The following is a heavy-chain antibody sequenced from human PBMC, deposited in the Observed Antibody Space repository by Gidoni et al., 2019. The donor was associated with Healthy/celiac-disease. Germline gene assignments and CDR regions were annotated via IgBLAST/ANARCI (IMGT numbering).Heavy chain of an antibody. Sequence: QVQLQESGPGLVKPSQTLSLTCTVPGGSISSGSYYWSWIRQPAGKGLEWIGRIYTSGSTNYNPSLKSRVTMSVDTSKNQFSLKLSSVTAADTAVYYCARNRIAVAGSIDYWGQGTLVTVSS. CDR1: GGSISSGSYY. J-gene: IGHJ4*02. CDR3: ARNRIAVAGSIDY. D-gene: IGHD6-19*01. V-gene: IGHV4-61*02. CDR2: IYTSGST.